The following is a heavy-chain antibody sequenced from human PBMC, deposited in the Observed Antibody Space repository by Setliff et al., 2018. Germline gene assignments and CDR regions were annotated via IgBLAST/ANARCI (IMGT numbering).Heavy chain of an antibody. CDR1: GFTISYYA. CDR3: ARGSGDHCSGASCYFLH. V-gene: IGHV3-30-3*01. J-gene: IGHJ4*02. Sequence: GGSLRLSCAASGFTISYYAIHWVRQAPGKGLEWVAVSRYAENYQYYADSVKGRFTISRDNSENTLYLQMNSLRADDTAVYYCARGSGDHCSGASCYFLHWGQGSLVTVSS. D-gene: IGHD2-15*01. CDR2: SRYAENYQ.